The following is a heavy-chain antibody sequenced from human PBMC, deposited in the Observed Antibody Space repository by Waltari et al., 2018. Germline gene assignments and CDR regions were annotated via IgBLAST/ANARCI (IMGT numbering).Heavy chain of an antibody. CDR1: GFIFNNFA. Sequence: EVQLVESGGGLVQPGGSLRLSCATSGFIFNNFAISWVRQAPGKGGGWVAATGDGGVATYYADSVKGRSSISRDDSKNTVYLQMNSLRVDDTALYYCARGAGELLPLDHWGQGTLVTVSS. CDR3: ARGAGELLPLDH. V-gene: IGHV3-23*04. D-gene: IGHD3-10*01. J-gene: IGHJ4*02. CDR2: TGDGGVAT.